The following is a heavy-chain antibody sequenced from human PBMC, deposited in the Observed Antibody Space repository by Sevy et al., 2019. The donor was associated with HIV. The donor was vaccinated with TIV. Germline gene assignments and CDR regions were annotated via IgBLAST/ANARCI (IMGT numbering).Heavy chain of an antibody. J-gene: IGHJ4*01. D-gene: IGHD4-17*01. CDR2: ASYRGFT. Sequence: SETLSLTCTVSGGSVSGVIYYWTWIRQPPGKGLEWIGYASYRGFTNYNPSLKSRVTISVDTSKNQFSLKLTSVSAADTAVYYCARGGNDNGGMYFDFWGQEPWSPSPQ. CDR3: ARGGNDNGGMYFDF. CDR1: GGSVSGVIYY. V-gene: IGHV4-61*01.